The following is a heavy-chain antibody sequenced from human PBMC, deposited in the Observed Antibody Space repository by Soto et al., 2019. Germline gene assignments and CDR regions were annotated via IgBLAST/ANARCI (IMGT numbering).Heavy chain of an antibody. Sequence: QVQLVQSGAEVKKPGSSVKVSCKASGGTFSSYTISWVRQAPGQGLEWMGRIIPILGIANYAQKFQGRVTITADKSTSTGYMELSSLRSEATAVYYCASAGDCSGGSCLPYDYWGQGTLVTVSS. J-gene: IGHJ4*02. D-gene: IGHD2-15*01. CDR1: GGTFSSYT. CDR2: IIPILGIA. V-gene: IGHV1-69*02. CDR3: ASAGDCSGGSCLPYDY.